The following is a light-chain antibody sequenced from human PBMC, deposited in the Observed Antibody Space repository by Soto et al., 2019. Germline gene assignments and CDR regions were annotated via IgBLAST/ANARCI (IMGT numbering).Light chain of an antibody. CDR2: KAS. CDR1: QNINNG. Sequence: DIQMTQSPSTLSASVGDRVTITCRASQNINNGLAWYQQKPGRAPNLLIYKASILESGVPSRCSGSGSGTEFTLTISSLQPDDFATYFCLSYDSYSYTFGQGTELEIK. CDR3: LSYDSYSYT. V-gene: IGKV1-5*03. J-gene: IGKJ2*01.